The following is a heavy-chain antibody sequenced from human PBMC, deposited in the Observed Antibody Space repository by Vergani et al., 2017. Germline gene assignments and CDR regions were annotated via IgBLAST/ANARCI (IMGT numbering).Heavy chain of an antibody. CDR1: GFTFSSYS. V-gene: IGHV3-21*01. CDR2: ISSSSSYI. Sequence: EVQLVESGGGLVKPGGSLRLSCAASGFTFSSYSMNWVRQAPGKGLEWVSSISSSSSYIYYADSVKGRFTISRDNAKNSLYLQMNSLRAEDTAVYYCARVPGDTYYDYVWGSYRYPYFDYWGQGTLVTVSS. CDR3: ARVPGDTYYDYVWGSYRYPYFDY. D-gene: IGHD3-16*02. J-gene: IGHJ4*02.